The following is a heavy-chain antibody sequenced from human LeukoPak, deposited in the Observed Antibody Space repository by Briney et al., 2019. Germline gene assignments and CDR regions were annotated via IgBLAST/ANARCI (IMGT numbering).Heavy chain of an antibody. J-gene: IGHJ4*02. Sequence: GESLKISCQGSGYSFTSYWIGWVRQMPGKGLEWMAIIYPGDSDTRYSPSFQGQVTISADKSISTAYLQWSSLKASDTAMYYCARLMSGSGIPAHFDYWGQGTLVTVSS. D-gene: IGHD3-10*01. CDR1: GYSFTSYW. V-gene: IGHV5-51*01. CDR2: IYPGDSDT. CDR3: ARLMSGSGIPAHFDY.